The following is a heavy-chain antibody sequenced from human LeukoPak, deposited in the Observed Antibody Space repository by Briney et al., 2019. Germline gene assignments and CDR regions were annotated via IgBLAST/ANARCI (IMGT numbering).Heavy chain of an antibody. Sequence: SETLSLTCTVSGGSISSGGYHWSWIRQHPGKGLEWIGYIYYSGSTYYNPSLKSRVTISVDTSKNQFSLKLSSVTAADTAVYYCARAPGSSSWNWGQGTLVTVSS. J-gene: IGHJ4*02. CDR2: IYYSGST. D-gene: IGHD6-13*01. CDR1: GGSISSGGYH. V-gene: IGHV4-31*03. CDR3: ARAPGSSSWN.